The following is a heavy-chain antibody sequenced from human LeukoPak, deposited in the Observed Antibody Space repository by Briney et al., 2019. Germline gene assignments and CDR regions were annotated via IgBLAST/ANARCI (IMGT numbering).Heavy chain of an antibody. D-gene: IGHD6-19*01. CDR3: ARDAPPFICSGCHFDAFDI. CDR2: IREDGNVK. J-gene: IGHJ3*02. CDR1: GFTFSSYW. Sequence: PGGSLRLSCAASGFTFSSYWMTWVRQAPGKGLEWVANIREDGNVKNYVDSVKGRFTISRDNAENSLYLEMNSLRAEDTAVYYCARDAPPFICSGCHFDAFDIWGQGTMVTVSS. V-gene: IGHV3-7*01.